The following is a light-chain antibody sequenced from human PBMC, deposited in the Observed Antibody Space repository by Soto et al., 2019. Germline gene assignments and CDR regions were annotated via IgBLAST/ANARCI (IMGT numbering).Light chain of an antibody. CDR2: AAS. CDR3: QQCYSSPPT. V-gene: IGKV1-39*01. CDR1: QRISTY. J-gene: IGKJ1*01. Sequence: DIQMTQSPSTLSAGVGDRVTITCRASQRISTYLNWYQQKPGKAPTLLIYAASSLQSGVPSRFSGGGSGTDFTLTINTLQPEDFATYFCQQCYSSPPTFAQGPKVAIK.